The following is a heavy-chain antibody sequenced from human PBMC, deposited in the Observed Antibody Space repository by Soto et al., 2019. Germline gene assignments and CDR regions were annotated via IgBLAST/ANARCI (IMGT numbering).Heavy chain of an antibody. V-gene: IGHV3-7*01. Sequence: GGSLRLSCAASGFSFGNYWMDWVRQAPGKGLEWVANINQDGSERHYVDSVKGRFTISRDNAKNSLYLQMSSLTAEDSALYYCARSLDYWGQGTPVPVSS. CDR1: GFSFGNYW. CDR3: ARSLDY. J-gene: IGHJ4*02. CDR2: INQDGSER.